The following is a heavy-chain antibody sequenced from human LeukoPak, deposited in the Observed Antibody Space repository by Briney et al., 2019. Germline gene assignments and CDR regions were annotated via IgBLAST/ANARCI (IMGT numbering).Heavy chain of an antibody. D-gene: IGHD6-19*01. CDR1: GFTFSSYA. CDR3: AKEIAVAGNYYYYYYGMDV. CDR2: ISGSGGST. J-gene: IGHJ6*02. Sequence: PGGSLRLSCAASGFTFSSYAMSWVRQAPGKGLEWVSAISGSGGSTYYADSVKGRFTISRDNSKNTLYLQMNSLRAEDTAVYYCAKEIAVAGNYYYYYYGMDVWGQGTTVTVSS. V-gene: IGHV3-23*01.